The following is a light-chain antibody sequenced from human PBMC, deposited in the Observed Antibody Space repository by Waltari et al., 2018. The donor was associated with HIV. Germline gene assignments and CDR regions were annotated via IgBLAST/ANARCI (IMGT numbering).Light chain of an antibody. Sequence: SYVLTQSPSVSVAPGQTASITGGGNNIGSKSVHWYQQKAGQAPVLVVYNGSDRPSGIPERFSGSRSGNTATLTISRVEAGDEADYYCHVWDRSSDHHVFGPGTKVTVL. J-gene: IGLJ1*01. CDR1: NIGSKS. CDR2: NGS. V-gene: IGLV3-21*02. CDR3: HVWDRSSDHHV.